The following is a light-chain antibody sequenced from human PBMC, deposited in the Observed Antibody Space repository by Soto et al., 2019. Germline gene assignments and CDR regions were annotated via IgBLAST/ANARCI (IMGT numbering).Light chain of an antibody. Sequence: EIVLTQSPGTLSLSPGERAILSCRASQSVRSNYLAWYQQKPGQAPRLLIYGASRRATGIPDRFSGSGSGRDFTLTISRLEPEDSAVYFCQQYGGSRSLYTFGQGTKLE. CDR3: QQYGGSRSLYT. CDR2: GAS. CDR1: QSVRSNY. V-gene: IGKV3-20*01. J-gene: IGKJ2*01.